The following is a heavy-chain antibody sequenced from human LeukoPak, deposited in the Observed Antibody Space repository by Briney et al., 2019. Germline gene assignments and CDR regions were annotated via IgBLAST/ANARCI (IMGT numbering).Heavy chain of an antibody. CDR1: GYTFTGYY. CDR3: ARVRLPLVWFDP. Sequence: ASVKVSCKASGYTFTGYYMHWVRQAPGQGLEWMGRINPNSGGTNYAQKFQGRVTMTRDTSISTAYMELSRLRSDDTAVYHCARVRLPLVWFDPWGQGTLVTVSS. V-gene: IGHV1-2*06. D-gene: IGHD4-17*01. CDR2: INPNSGGT. J-gene: IGHJ5*02.